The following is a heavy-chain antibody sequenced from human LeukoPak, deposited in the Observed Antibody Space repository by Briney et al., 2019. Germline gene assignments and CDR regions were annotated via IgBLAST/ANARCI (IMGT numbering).Heavy chain of an antibody. CDR2: IYYSGST. D-gene: IGHD3-22*01. Sequence: SKTLSLTCTVSGGSISSYYWSWIRQPPGKGLEWIGYIYYSGSTNYNPSLKSRVTISVDTSKNQFSLKLSSVTAADTAVYYCASGVPDYYDSSGYSTFDYWGQGTLVTVSS. CDR3: ASGVPDYYDSSGYSTFDY. J-gene: IGHJ4*02. V-gene: IGHV4-59*01. CDR1: GGSISSYY.